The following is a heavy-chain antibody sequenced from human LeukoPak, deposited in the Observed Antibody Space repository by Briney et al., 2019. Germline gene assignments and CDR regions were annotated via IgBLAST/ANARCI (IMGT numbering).Heavy chain of an antibody. D-gene: IGHD2-15*01. CDR2: ISGSGERT. J-gene: IGHJ4*02. V-gene: IGHV3-23*01. CDR1: GFTFSNYA. CDR3: ARQLGYCSDGSCYFDY. Sequence: PGGSLRLSRAASGFTFSNYAMSWVRQAPGRGLEWVSAISGSGERTYYADSVKGRFTISRDNSKNTLHLQMNSLRAEDTAVYHCARQLGYCSDGSCYFDYWGQGTLVTVSS.